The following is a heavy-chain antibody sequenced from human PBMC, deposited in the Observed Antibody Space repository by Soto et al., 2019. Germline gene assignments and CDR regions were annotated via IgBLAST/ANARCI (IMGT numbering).Heavy chain of an antibody. Sequence: QVQLVESGGGVVQPGRSLRLSCAASGFTFSSYGMHWVRQAPGKGLEWVAVISYDGSNKYYADSVKGRFTISRDKSKNTLYLQMNSLRAEDTAVYYCAKENGGIFGVVTGVDYWGQGTLVTVSS. D-gene: IGHD3-3*01. CDR2: ISYDGSNK. CDR3: AKENGGIFGVVTGVDY. CDR1: GFTFSSYG. J-gene: IGHJ4*02. V-gene: IGHV3-30*18.